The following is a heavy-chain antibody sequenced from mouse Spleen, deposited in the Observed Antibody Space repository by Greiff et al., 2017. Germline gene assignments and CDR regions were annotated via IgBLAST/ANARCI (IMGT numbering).Heavy chain of an antibody. V-gene: IGHV1-54*01. CDR1: GYAFTNYL. CDR3: ARSVTGFDY. J-gene: IGHJ2*01. CDR2: INPGSGGT. Sequence: VKLQESGAELVRPGTSVKVSCKASGYAFTNYLIEWVKQRPGQGLEWIGVINPGSGGTNYNEKFKGKATLTADKSSSTAYMQLSSLTSEDSAVYFCARSVTGFDYWGQGTTLTVSS. D-gene: IGHD2-13*01.